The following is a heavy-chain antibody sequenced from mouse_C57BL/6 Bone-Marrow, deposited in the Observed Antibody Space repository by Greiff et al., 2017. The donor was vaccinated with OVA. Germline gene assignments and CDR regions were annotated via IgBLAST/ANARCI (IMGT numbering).Heavy chain of an antibody. Sequence: QVQLQQPGAELVKPGASVKLSCKASGYTFTSYWMHWVKQRPGQGLEWIGMIHPNSGSTNYNEKFKSKATLTVDKSSSTAYMQLSSLTSEDSAVYDGARLGLRYLLKYCDVWGTGTTVTVSS. CDR1: GYTFTSYW. CDR2: IHPNSGST. V-gene: IGHV1-64*01. CDR3: ARLGLRYLLKYCDV. J-gene: IGHJ1*03. D-gene: IGHD1-1*01.